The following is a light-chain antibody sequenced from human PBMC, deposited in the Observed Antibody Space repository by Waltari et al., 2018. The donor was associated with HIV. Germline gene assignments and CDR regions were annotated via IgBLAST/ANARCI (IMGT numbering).Light chain of an antibody. CDR1: SSNLGSGYD. CDR2: ANT. CDR3: QSYDSSLSGWV. V-gene: IGLV1-40*01. J-gene: IGLJ3*02. Sequence: QSVLTQPPSVSGAPGQRVSIPCSGGSSNLGSGYDVHWYQQFPGRAPKVLIYANTNRPAGVPDRFSGSKSCYSASLVITGLQAEDDADYYCQSYDSSLSGWVFGGGTKLTVL.